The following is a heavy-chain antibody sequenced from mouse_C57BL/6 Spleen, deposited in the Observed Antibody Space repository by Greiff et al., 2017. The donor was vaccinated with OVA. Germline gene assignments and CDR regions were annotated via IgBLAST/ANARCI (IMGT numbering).Heavy chain of an antibody. D-gene: IGHD2-1*01. CDR3: ARWGGNYGYFDV. CDR1: GYTFTSYW. Sequence: QVQLQQPGAELVMPGASVKLSCKASGYTFTSYWMHWVKQRPGQGLEWIGEIYPSDSYTNYNQKFKGKTILTVDKSSSAAYKQLSSLTSEDSAVYYCARWGGNYGYFDVWGTGTTVTVSS. J-gene: IGHJ1*03. CDR2: IYPSDSYT. V-gene: IGHV1-69*01.